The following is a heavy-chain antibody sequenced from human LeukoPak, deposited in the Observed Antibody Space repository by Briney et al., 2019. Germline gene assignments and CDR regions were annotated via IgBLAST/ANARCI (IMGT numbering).Heavy chain of an antibody. V-gene: IGHV3-7*03. J-gene: IGHJ4*02. CDR1: GFTFRSYW. CDR3: AKDGPVADDY. CDR2: IRQDGGEK. Sequence: GGSLRLSCAASGFTFRSYWMTWVRQAPGKGLEWLANIRQDGGEKHYVGSVKGRFTISRDNAQNSLYLQMNSLRAEDTAVYYCAKDGPVADDYWGQGTLVTVSS. D-gene: IGHD6-19*01.